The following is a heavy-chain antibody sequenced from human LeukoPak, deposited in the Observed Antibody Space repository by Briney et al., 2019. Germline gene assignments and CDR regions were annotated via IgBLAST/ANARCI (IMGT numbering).Heavy chain of an antibody. CDR2: ISGSGTNT. Sequence: PGRSLRLSCAASGFSFDEYAMHWVRQAPGKGLEWVSVISGSGTNTDYADSVKGRFTTSRDNSKNTLYLQMNSLRAEDTAVYYCAKSFGPVIAAAGTGADWGQGTLVTVSS. CDR3: AKSFGPVIAAAGTGAD. J-gene: IGHJ4*02. CDR1: GFSFDEYA. V-gene: IGHV3-23*01. D-gene: IGHD6-13*01.